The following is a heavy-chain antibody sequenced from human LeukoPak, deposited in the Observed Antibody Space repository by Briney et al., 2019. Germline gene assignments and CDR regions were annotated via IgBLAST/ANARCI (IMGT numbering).Heavy chain of an antibody. D-gene: IGHD1-26*01. CDR1: EFTFSSYG. CDR3: AKDSGGYGVDS. Sequence: GGSLRLSCAASEFTFSSYGMHWVRQAPGKGLEWVAFIRYDGSTKYHADSVKGRFTISRDNSKNMLYLQMNSLRTEDTAVYYCAKDSGGYGVDSWGQGTLVPVSS. V-gene: IGHV3-30*02. J-gene: IGHJ4*02. CDR2: IRYDGSTK.